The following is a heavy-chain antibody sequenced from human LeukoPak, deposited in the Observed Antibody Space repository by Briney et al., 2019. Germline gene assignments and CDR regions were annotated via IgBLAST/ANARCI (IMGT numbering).Heavy chain of an antibody. CDR2: ISGSGGST. CDR3: AKDREPATRGATIDYFDY. CDR1: GFTFSSYA. Sequence: GGSLRLSCAASGFTFSSYAMSWVRQAPGKGLEWVSAISGSGGSTYYADSVKGRFTISRDNSKNTLYLQMNSLRAEDTAVYYCAKDREPATRGATIDYFDYWGQGTLVTVSS. D-gene: IGHD1-26*01. V-gene: IGHV3-23*01. J-gene: IGHJ4*02.